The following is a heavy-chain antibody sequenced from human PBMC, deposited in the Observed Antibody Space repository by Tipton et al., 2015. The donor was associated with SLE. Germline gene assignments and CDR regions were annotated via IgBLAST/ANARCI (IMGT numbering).Heavy chain of an antibody. Sequence: GSLRLSCAVSGFTFSSYNMNWVRQAPGKGLEWVSSISSTSNHISYADSVKGRFTISRDNAKNSLYLQMNSLRAEDTAVYYCVRDPNSSGFYYFDGWGQGILVTVSS. CDR3: VRDPNSSGFYYFDG. CDR2: ISSTSNHI. CDR1: GFTFSSYN. J-gene: IGHJ4*02. V-gene: IGHV3-21*01. D-gene: IGHD6-19*01.